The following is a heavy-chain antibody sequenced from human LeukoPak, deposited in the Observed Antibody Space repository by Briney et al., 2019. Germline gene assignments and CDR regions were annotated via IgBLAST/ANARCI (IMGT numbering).Heavy chain of an antibody. Sequence: PGGSLRLSCAASGFTPSNYWMHWVRQVPGKGLVWVSSINGHGNTTKYADSVRGRFTISRDNAKNTLFLQMYSLRADDTAVYFCSRGREYISNWNPFDFWGHGTLVTVSS. CDR3: SRGREYISNWNPFDF. D-gene: IGHD6-13*01. J-gene: IGHJ4*01. CDR2: INGHGNTT. CDR1: GFTPSNYW. V-gene: IGHV3-74*01.